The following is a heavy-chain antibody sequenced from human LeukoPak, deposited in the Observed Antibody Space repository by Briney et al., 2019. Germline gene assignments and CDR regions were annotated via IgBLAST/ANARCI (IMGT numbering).Heavy chain of an antibody. CDR3: ARAVGYSGFSDY. Sequence: GGSLRLSCAASGFTFSSYEMNWVRQAPGKGLEWVSYISSGGSTIYYADSARGRFTISRDNAKNSLYLQMNSLRAEDTAVYYCARAVGYSGFSDYWGQGTLVTVSS. CDR2: ISSGGSTI. J-gene: IGHJ4*02. D-gene: IGHD5-12*01. CDR1: GFTFSSYE. V-gene: IGHV3-48*03.